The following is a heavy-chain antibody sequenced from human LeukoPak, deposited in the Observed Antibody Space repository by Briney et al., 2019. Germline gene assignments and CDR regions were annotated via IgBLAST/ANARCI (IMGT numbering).Heavy chain of an antibody. D-gene: IGHD6-19*01. Sequence: AGSLSFSCAASGFTFSSYSMNWVRPAPGKGLEWGSSISSSSNIYYADSVKGRFTISRDNAKNSLYLQMNSLRAEDTAVYYCARVSSGMYNWFDPWGQGNLVTVSS. CDR1: GFTFSSYS. CDR3: ARVSSGMYNWFDP. J-gene: IGHJ5*02. V-gene: IGHV3-21*01. CDR2: ISSSSNI.